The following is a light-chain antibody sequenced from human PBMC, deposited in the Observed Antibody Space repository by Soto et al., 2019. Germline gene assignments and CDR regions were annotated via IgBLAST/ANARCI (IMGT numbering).Light chain of an antibody. J-gene: IGLJ1*01. V-gene: IGLV2-14*01. Sequence: ALTQPASVSGSAGQSIAISCTGTSSDVGGYNYVSWYQQHPGKAPKLLLSEVSKRPSGVSDRFSGSKSGNTASLTISGLQTQDEADYYCSSFTSAYTFVFGTGTKVTVL. CDR2: EVS. CDR1: SSDVGGYNY. CDR3: SSFTSAYTFV.